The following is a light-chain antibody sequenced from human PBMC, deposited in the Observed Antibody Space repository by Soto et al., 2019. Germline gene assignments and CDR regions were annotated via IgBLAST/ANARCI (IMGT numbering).Light chain of an antibody. CDR2: EVS. V-gene: IGLV2-8*01. J-gene: IGLJ2*01. Sequence: QSALTQPPSASGSPGQSVTISCTGTSSDVGGYNYVSWYQQHPGKAPTLMIYEVSKRPSGVPDRFSGPKSGNTASLTVSGLQAEDEADYYCSSYAGSKGVFGGGTKVTVL. CDR3: SSYAGSKGV. CDR1: SSDVGGYNY.